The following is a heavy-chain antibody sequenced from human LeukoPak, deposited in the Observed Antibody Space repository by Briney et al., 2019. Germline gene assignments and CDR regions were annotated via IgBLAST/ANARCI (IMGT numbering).Heavy chain of an antibody. Sequence: GGSLGLSCSASGFTFNTYDMNWVRQAPGKGLDWISYISSSSSIKYYADSVKGRFTISRDNAKNSLYLQMNSLRDDDTAVYYCARAMYSASSRGRLSDYWGQGTLVTVSS. J-gene: IGHJ4*02. CDR1: GFTFNTYD. CDR2: ISSSSSIK. V-gene: IGHV3-48*02. D-gene: IGHD1-26*01. CDR3: ARAMYSASSRGRLSDY.